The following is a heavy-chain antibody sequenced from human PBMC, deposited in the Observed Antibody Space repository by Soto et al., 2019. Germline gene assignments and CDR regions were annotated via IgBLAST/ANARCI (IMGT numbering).Heavy chain of an antibody. CDR2: IVVGSGNT. V-gene: IGHV1-58*01. Sequence: GASVKVSCKASGFTFTSSAVQWVRQARGQRLEWIGWIVVGSGNTNYAQKFQERVTITRDMSTSTAYMELSSLRSEDTAVYYCAADPRLIEGVYYFDYWGQGTLVTVS. CDR3: AADPRLIEGVYYFDY. D-gene: IGHD5-12*01. J-gene: IGHJ4*02. CDR1: GFTFTSSA.